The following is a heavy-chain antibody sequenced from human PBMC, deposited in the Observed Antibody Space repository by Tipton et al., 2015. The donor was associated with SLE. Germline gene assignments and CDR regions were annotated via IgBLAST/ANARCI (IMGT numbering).Heavy chain of an antibody. CDR2: INHSGST. CDR1: GGSFSGYY. J-gene: IGHJ4*02. D-gene: IGHD3-3*01. Sequence: TLSLTCAVYGGSFSGYYWSWIRQPPGKGLEWIGEINHSGSTNYNPSLKSRVTISVDTSKNQFSLKLSSVTAADTAVYYCARGHDFWSGYLYYFDYWGQGTLVTVSS. V-gene: IGHV4-34*01. CDR3: ARGHDFWSGYLYYFDY.